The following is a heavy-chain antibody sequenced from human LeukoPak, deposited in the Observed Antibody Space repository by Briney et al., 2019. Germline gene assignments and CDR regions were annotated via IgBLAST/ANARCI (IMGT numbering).Heavy chain of an antibody. Sequence: GGSLRLSCAASGFTFSSYAMHWVRQAPGKGLEWVAVISYDGSNKYGDSVKGRFTISRDNSKNTLYLQMNSLRAEDTAVYYCAREGCSGGSCYYGYWGQGTLVTVSS. CDR3: AREGCSGGSCYYGY. D-gene: IGHD2-15*01. CDR1: GFTFSSYA. J-gene: IGHJ4*02. CDR2: ISYDGSNK. V-gene: IGHV3-30*14.